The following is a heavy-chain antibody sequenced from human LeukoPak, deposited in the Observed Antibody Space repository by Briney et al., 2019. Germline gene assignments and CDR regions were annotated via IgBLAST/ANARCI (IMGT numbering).Heavy chain of an antibody. Sequence: SETLSLTCAVYGGSFSGYYWSSIRQPPGKGLEWIGEINHSGSTNYNPSLKSRVTISVDTSKNQFSLKLSSVTAADTAVYYCARGEIAVAGSFDYWGQGTLVTVSS. CDR3: ARGEIAVAGSFDY. CDR1: GGSFSGYY. V-gene: IGHV4-34*01. J-gene: IGHJ4*02. D-gene: IGHD6-19*01. CDR2: INHSGST.